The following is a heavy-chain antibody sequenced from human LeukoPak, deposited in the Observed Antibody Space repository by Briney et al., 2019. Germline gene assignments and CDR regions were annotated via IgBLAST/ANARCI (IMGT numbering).Heavy chain of an antibody. Sequence: GGSLRLSCAASGFIFGSYGMHWVRQAPGKGLEWVAFTPYHGVSRYYTESVKGRFTTSRDNSKSTLYLQMNSLRIEDTAVYYCAKDRHGDYTSDYWGQGTLVIVSS. V-gene: IGHV3-30*02. D-gene: IGHD4-17*01. CDR3: AKDRHGDYTSDY. CDR1: GFIFGSYG. CDR2: TPYHGVSR. J-gene: IGHJ4*02.